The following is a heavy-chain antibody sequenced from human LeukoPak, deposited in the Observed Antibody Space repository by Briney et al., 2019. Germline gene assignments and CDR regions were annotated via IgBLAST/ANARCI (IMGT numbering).Heavy chain of an antibody. Sequence: GASVKVSCTASGYTFTSYGISWVRQAPGQGPEWMGWMNAFNGNTNYAQKLQGRVTMTTSPSSSTAYMELRSLTSDDTATYYCARDSHVVVVSAGLRDAFDIWGQGTMVTVSS. D-gene: IGHD2-21*02. CDR1: GYTFTSYG. CDR2: MNAFNGNT. J-gene: IGHJ3*02. CDR3: ARDSHVVVVSAGLRDAFDI. V-gene: IGHV1-18*04.